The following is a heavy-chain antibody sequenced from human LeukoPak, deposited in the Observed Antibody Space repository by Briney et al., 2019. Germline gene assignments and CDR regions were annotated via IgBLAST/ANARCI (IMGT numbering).Heavy chain of an antibody. CDR1: GGSFSGCY. J-gene: IGHJ4*02. Sequence: SETLSLTCAVYGGSFSGCYWSWIRQPPGKGLEWIGEINHSGSTNYNPSLKSRVTISVDTSKNQFSLKLSSVTAADTAVYYCARAAVAGQGNYFDYWGQGTLVTVSS. CDR2: INHSGST. CDR3: ARAAVAGQGNYFDY. V-gene: IGHV4-34*01. D-gene: IGHD6-19*01.